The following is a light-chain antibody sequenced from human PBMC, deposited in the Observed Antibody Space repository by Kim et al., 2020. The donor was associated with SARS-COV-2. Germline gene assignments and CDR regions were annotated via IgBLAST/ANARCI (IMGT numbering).Light chain of an antibody. CDR3: QVWDSDSDHAV. CDR2: YDG. Sequence: APGKTARITWWGNDVGSKSVHWYQQRPGQAPVLIIYYDGDRPSGIPERFSGSNSANTATLTISRVEAGDEADYYCQVWDSDSDHAVFGGGTQLTVL. J-gene: IGLJ2*01. CDR1: DVGSKS. V-gene: IGLV3-21*04.